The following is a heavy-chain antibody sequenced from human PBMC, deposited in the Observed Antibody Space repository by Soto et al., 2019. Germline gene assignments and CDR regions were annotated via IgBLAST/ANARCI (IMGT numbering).Heavy chain of an antibody. Sequence: ASVKVSCKASGYTFTSYGISWVRQAPGQGLEWMGWISAYNGNTNYAQKLQGRVTMTTDTSTSTAYMELRSLRSDDTAVYYCARLLQDIVVVTAAPPPSPIVGATSFDYWGQG. J-gene: IGHJ4*02. CDR3: ARLLQDIVVVTAAPPPSPIVGATSFDY. CDR2: ISAYNGNT. V-gene: IGHV1-18*01. D-gene: IGHD2-2*01. CDR1: GYTFTSYG.